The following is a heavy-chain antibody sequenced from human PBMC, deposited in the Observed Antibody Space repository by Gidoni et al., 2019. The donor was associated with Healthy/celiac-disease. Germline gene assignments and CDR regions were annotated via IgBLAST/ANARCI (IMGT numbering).Heavy chain of an antibody. V-gene: IGHV4-34*01. CDR3: ARGLVDYSNFLPLGY. CDR2: INHSGST. D-gene: IGHD4-4*01. J-gene: IGHJ4*02. Sequence: QVQLQQWGAGLLKPAETLSLTCAVYGGSFSGYYWSWIRQPPGKGLEWIGEINHSGSTNYNPSLKSRVTISVDTSKNQFSLKLSSVTAADTAVYYCARGLVDYSNFLPLGYWGQGTLVTVSS. CDR1: GGSFSGYY.